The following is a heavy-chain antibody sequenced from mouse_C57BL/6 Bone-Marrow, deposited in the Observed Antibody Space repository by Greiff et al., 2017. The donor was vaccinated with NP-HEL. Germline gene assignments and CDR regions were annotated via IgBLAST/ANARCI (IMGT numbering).Heavy chain of an antibody. CDR1: GFSLTSYG. D-gene: IGHD2-5*01. CDR2: IWSDGST. J-gene: IGHJ4*01. CDR3: ARHSNYLYAMDY. V-gene: IGHV2-6-1*01. Sequence: QVQLKQSGPGLVAPSQCLSITCTVSGFSLTSYGVHWVRQPPGKGLEWLVVIWSDGSTTYNSALKSRLSISKDNSKSQVFLKMNSLQTDDTAMYYCARHSNYLYAMDYWGQGTSVTVSS.